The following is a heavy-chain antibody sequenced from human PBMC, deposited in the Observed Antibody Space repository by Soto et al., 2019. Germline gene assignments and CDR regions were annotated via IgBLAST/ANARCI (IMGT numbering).Heavy chain of an antibody. J-gene: IGHJ4*02. V-gene: IGHV3-23*01. Sequence: QLLESGGGFVQPGGSLRLSCVASGLPFSTFAMAWVRKAPGEGLEWVSAISGSGDETFYADSMKGRFTISRDNSKDTLYLQINSLRAEDTAVYYCANPIPKTGTTFGFWGQGTLVTVSS. D-gene: IGHD1-1*01. CDR1: GLPFSTFA. CDR2: ISGSGDET. CDR3: ANPIPKTGTTFGF.